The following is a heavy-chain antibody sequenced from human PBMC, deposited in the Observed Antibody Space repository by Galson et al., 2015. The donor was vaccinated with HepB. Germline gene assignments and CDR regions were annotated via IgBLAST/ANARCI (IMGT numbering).Heavy chain of an antibody. CDR1: GFTFSSYR. CDR2: ISSSRSYI. J-gene: IGHJ4*02. Sequence: SLRLSCAASGFTFSSYRMNWVRQAPGKGLEWVSSISSSRSYIFYADSVKGRFTISRDNAKSSLYLQMNSLRGEDTAVYYCVSDLSCSSTRCRSQGWGQGTLVAVSS. CDR3: VSDLSCSSTRCRSQG. V-gene: IGHV3-21*06. D-gene: IGHD2-2*01.